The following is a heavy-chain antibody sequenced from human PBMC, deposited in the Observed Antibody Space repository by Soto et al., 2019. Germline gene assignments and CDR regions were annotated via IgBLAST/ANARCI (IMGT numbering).Heavy chain of an antibody. V-gene: IGHV4-34*01. D-gene: IGHD2-15*01. CDR3: ARAAGGGNPPVEY. J-gene: IGHJ4*02. Sequence: SETLSLTCAVYGGSFSGYYWSWIRQPPGKGLEWIGEINHSGSTNYNPSLKSRVTISVDTSKNQFPLKLSSVTAEDTAVYYCARAAGGGNPPVEYWGQGTLVTVSS. CDR1: GGSFSGYY. CDR2: INHSGST.